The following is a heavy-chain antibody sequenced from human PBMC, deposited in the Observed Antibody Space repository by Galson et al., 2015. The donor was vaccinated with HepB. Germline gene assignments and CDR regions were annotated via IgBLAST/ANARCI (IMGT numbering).Heavy chain of an antibody. CDR1: GFAFSGYW. Sequence: SLRLSCAASGFAFSGYWMHWVRQAPGKGLEWVSRITGDARTTSYADSVKGRFTISRDNAKNTAYLEMNSLRADDTAVYYCARVFETSGFLYWGQGTLVTVSS. CDR2: ITGDARTT. CDR3: ARVFETSGFLY. J-gene: IGHJ4*02. D-gene: IGHD3-22*01. V-gene: IGHV3-74*01.